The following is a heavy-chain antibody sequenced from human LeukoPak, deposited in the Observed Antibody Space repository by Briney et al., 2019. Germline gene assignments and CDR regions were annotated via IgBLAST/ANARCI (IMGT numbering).Heavy chain of an antibody. Sequence: SETLSLTCTVSGYSISSSSYYWGWIRQPPGKGLEWIGSIYYSGSTYYNPSLKSRVTISVDTSKNQFSLKVSSVTAADTAVYYCARRAYSYGDFDYWGQGTLVTVSS. D-gene: IGHD5-18*01. CDR2: IYYSGST. CDR3: ARRAYSYGDFDY. CDR1: GYSISSSSYY. J-gene: IGHJ4*02. V-gene: IGHV4-39*07.